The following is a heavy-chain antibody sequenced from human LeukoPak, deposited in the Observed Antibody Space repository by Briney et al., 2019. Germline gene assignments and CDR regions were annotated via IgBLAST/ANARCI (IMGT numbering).Heavy chain of an antibody. D-gene: IGHD2-15*01. V-gene: IGHV1-46*01. CDR1: GYTFTSYY. J-gene: IGHJ4*02. CDR3: ARDSPRRYCSGGSCYPFDY. CDR2: INPSGGST. Sequence: ASVKVSCKASGYTFTSYYIHWVRQAPGQGLEWMGLINPSGGSTNYAQKFQGRVTMTRDTSTSTVYMELRSLRSDDTAVYYCARDSPRRYCSGGSCYPFDYWGQGTLVTVSS.